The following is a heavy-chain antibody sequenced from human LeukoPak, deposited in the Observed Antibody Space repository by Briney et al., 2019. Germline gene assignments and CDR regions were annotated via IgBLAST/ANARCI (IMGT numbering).Heavy chain of an antibody. CDR3: ARDPYSSGRADY. J-gene: IGHJ4*02. V-gene: IGHV1-2*02. Sequence: ASVKVSCKASGYTFTGYYMHLVRQAPGQGLEWMGWINPNSGGTNYAQKFQGRVTMTTDTSISTAYMELSRLRSDDTAVYYCARDPYSSGRADYWGQGTLVTVSS. CDR1: GYTFTGYY. CDR2: INPNSGGT. D-gene: IGHD3-22*01.